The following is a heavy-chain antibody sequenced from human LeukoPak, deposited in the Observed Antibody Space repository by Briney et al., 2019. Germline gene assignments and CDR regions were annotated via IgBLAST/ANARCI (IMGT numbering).Heavy chain of an antibody. D-gene: IGHD5-18*01. V-gene: IGHV3-21*01. Sequence: KTGGSLRLSCVASGFTFSSYTMNWVRQAPGKGLEWVSSITSSGSHIYYADSVKGRFTISRDNAKNSLYLQMNSLRAEDTAVYYCARAPDTAMVGFDYWGQGTLVTVSS. CDR2: ITSSGSHI. CDR3: ARAPDTAMVGFDY. CDR1: GFTFSSYT. J-gene: IGHJ4*02.